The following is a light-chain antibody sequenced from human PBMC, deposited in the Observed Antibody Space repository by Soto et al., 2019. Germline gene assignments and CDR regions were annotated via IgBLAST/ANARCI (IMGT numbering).Light chain of an antibody. CDR1: SSNIGAGYD. V-gene: IGLV1-40*01. Sequence: QSVLTQPPSVSGAPGQRVTISCTGSSSNIGAGYDVHWYQQLPGTAPKLLIYGNSNRPSGVPDRFSGSKSGTSASLAITGLQAENEADYYCQSCVSSPSGVVFGGGTKLTVL. J-gene: IGLJ2*01. CDR3: QSCVSSPSGVV. CDR2: GNS.